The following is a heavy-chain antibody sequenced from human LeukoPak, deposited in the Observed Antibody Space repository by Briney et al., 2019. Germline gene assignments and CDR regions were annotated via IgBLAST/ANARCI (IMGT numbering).Heavy chain of an antibody. D-gene: IGHD5-12*01. J-gene: IGHJ4*02. CDR2: MNPNSGST. CDR3: ARGRSTGYPYYFEY. CDR1: GYTFTSYD. Sequence: ASVKVSCKASGYTFTSYDINWVRQATGQGLEWMGWMNPNSGSTGYAQKFQGRVTITRNTSISTAYMELSGLRTEDKAVYYCARGRSTGYPYYFEYWGQGTLVTVSS. V-gene: IGHV1-8*03.